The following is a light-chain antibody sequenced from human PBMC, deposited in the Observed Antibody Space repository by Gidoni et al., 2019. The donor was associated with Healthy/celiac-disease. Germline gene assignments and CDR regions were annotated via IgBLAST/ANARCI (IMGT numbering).Light chain of an antibody. CDR1: SSNIGSNT. CDR2: SNN. CDR3: AAWNDSLNGYV. Sequence: QSVLTQPPSASGTPGQRVTIICSGSSSNIGSNTVNWYQQLPGTAPKRLIYSNNQRPSGVPDRFSGSKSGTSASLAISGLQSEDEADYYCAAWNDSLNGYVFGTGTKVTVL. J-gene: IGLJ1*01. V-gene: IGLV1-44*01.